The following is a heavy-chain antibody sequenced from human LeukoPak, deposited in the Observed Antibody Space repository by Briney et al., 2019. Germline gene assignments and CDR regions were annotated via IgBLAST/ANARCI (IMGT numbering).Heavy chain of an antibody. CDR1: GGSISSSSYY. CDR2: IYYSGST. CDR3: ARVSSVWIKDYYYYMDV. V-gene: IGHV4-39*07. J-gene: IGHJ6*03. Sequence: SSETLSLTCTVSGGSISSSSYYWGWIRQPPGNGLEWIGTIYYSGSTYYNPSLKSRVTISVDTSKNRFSLKLSSVTAADTAVYYCARVSSVWIKDYYYYMDVWGKGTTVTVSS. D-gene: IGHD5-12*01.